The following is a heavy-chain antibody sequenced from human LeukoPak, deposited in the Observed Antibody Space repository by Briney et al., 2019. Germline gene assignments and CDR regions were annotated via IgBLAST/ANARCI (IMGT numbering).Heavy chain of an antibody. CDR2: INPNSGGT. CDR1: GYTFTDYY. V-gene: IGHV1-2*02. J-gene: IGHJ4*02. CDR3: ANLPLNSGVDY. D-gene: IGHD1-26*01. Sequence: ASVKVSCKASGYTFTDYYLHWVRQAPGQGLEWMGWINPNSGGTNYAQKFQGRVTMTRDTSISTAYMEPSRLRSDDTAIYYCANLPLNSGVDYWGQGTLVTVSS.